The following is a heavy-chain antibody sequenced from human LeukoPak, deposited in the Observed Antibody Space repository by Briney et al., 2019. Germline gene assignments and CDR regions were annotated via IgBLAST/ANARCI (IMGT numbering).Heavy chain of an antibody. CDR1: GYTFTGYY. CDR3: ARDKGLRWSPRDDY. D-gene: IGHD4-23*01. V-gene: IGHV1-2*02. CDR2: INPNSGGT. Sequence: ASVKVSCKASGYTFTGYYMHWVRQAPGQGLEWMGWINPNSGGTNYAQKFQGRVTMTRDTSISTAYMELSRLRSDDTAVYYCARDKGLRWSPRDDYWGQGTLVTVSS. J-gene: IGHJ4*02.